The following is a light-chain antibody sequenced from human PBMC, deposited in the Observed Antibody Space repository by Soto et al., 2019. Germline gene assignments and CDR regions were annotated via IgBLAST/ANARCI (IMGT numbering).Light chain of an antibody. CDR2: DAS. J-gene: IGKJ4*02. CDR1: QSVSIW. CDR3: QQYNTLSLT. Sequence: DIELTQSPSNLSASVGDTVSITCXASQSVSIWLDWKQQKPGIAPQLLMYDASRLKNGGPSRFSGSGSATEFTRTISRLQPDDFATYHGQQYNTLSLTFGGGTKVDIK. V-gene: IGKV1-5*01.